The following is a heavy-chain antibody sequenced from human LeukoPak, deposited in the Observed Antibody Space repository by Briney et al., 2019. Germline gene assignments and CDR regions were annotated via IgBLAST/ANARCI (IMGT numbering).Heavy chain of an antibody. CDR2: IYYSGST. D-gene: IGHD2-15*01. V-gene: IGHV4-59*01. J-gene: IGHJ5*02. Sequence: SETLSLTCTVSGGSINIYYWSWIRQPPAKGLDWIGYIYYSGSTNYNPSLKSRVTISVDTYKNQFSLKLSSVTAADTAVYYCARERGDGGSSNHELLYNWFDPWGQGTLVTVSS. CDR3: ARERGDGGSSNHELLYNWFDP. CDR1: GGSINIYY.